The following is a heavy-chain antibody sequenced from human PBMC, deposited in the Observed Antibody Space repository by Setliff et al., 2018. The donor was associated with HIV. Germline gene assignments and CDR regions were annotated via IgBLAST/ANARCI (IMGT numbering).Heavy chain of an antibody. Sequence: ASVKVSCKASGYSFTNYDINWVRQAPGHGLEWVGWVSPKSGYADYAQKFQGRVTMTRNTSINTVYMELSSLKSEDTAVYYCARDKSDIVGEVWLDPWGQGTQVTVSS. CDR1: GYSFTNYD. J-gene: IGHJ5*02. V-gene: IGHV1-8*01. CDR3: ARDKSDIVGEVWLDP. D-gene: IGHD2-21*01. CDR2: VSPKSGYA.